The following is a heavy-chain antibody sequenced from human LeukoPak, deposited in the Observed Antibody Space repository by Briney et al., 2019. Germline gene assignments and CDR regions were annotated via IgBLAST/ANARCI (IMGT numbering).Heavy chain of an antibody. J-gene: IGHJ4*02. Sequence: PSETLSLTCTVSGGSISSYFWSWIRQPPGKGLEWIGYIYHSGSTNYNPSLKSRITISIDTSKSQFSLRLSSVTAADTAVYYCARHEGLAAGFDYWGQGTLVTVSS. CDR2: IYHSGST. CDR3: ARHEGLAAGFDY. D-gene: IGHD6-19*01. V-gene: IGHV4-59*08. CDR1: GGSISSYF.